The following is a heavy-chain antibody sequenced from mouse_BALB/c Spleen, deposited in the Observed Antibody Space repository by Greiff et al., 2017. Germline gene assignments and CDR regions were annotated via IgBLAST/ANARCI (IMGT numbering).Heavy chain of an antibody. J-gene: IGHJ4*01. CDR2: IDPSDSYT. CDR3: TRGRRGYYAMDY. CDR1: GYTFTSYW. Sequence: QVQLQQPGAELVKPGASVTMSCKASGYTFTSYWMHWVKQRPGQGLEWIGVIDPSDSYTSYNQKFKGKATLTVDTSSSTAYMQLSSLTSEDSAVYYCTRGRRGYYAMDYWGQGTSVTVSS. D-gene: IGHD2-12*01. V-gene: IGHV1S127*01.